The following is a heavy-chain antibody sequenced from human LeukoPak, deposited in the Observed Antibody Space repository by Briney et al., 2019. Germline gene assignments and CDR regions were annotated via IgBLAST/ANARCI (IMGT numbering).Heavy chain of an antibody. CDR1: GGSISSYY. D-gene: IGHD3-22*01. CDR2: IYYSGST. CDR3: ARGRITMNFDY. J-gene: IGHJ4*02. V-gene: IGHV4-59*01. Sequence: PSETLSLTCTVSGGSISSYYWSWIRQPPGKGLEWIGYIYYSGSTNYNPSLKSRVTISVDTSKNQFSLKLSPVTAADPAVYYCARGRITMNFDYWGQGTLVTVSS.